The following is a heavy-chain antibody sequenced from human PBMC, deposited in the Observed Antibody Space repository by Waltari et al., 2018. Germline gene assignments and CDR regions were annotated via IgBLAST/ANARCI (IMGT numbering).Heavy chain of an antibody. CDR3: TGGAVIGTDF. CDR2: IRSKPNKYAT. D-gene: IGHD4-4*01. J-gene: IGHJ4*02. V-gene: IGHV3-73*01. CDR1: GFTFSGSA. Sequence: EVQVVESGGGLVQPGGSLKLSCATSGFTFSGSAIHWVRQTSGKGLEWIGRIRSKPNKYATRYTASVEGRFTISRDDSENTAYLQMSSLMTEDTAVYYCTGGAVIGTDFWGQGTLVTVSS.